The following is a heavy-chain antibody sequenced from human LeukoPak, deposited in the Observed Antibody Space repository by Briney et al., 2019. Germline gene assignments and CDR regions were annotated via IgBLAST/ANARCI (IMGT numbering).Heavy chain of an antibody. Sequence: GGSLRLSCAASGFTFSSYWMSWVRQAPGKGLEWVANIKQDGSAKYYMDSVKGGFTISRDSAKNSLYLQMNSLRAEDTAVYYCAKIYCTSTDCYYDYWGQGTLVTVSS. CDR2: IKQDGSAK. CDR3: AKIYCTSTDCYYDY. CDR1: GFTFSSYW. J-gene: IGHJ4*02. D-gene: IGHD2-2*01. V-gene: IGHV3-7*01.